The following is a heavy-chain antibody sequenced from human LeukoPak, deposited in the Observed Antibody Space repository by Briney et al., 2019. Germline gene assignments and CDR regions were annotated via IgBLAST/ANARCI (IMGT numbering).Heavy chain of an antibody. D-gene: IGHD2-21*02. V-gene: IGHV3-23*01. Sequence: GGSLRLSCAASGFTFSSYAMSWVRQAPGKGLEWVSAISASGGSTYYATSVKGRLTISRDNSKNTLYLQMNSLRAEDTAVYYCAKDLSLYCGGDCYRNEFYFDYWGQGTLVTVSS. CDR2: ISASGGST. J-gene: IGHJ4*02. CDR3: AKDLSLYCGGDCYRNEFYFDY. CDR1: GFTFSSYA.